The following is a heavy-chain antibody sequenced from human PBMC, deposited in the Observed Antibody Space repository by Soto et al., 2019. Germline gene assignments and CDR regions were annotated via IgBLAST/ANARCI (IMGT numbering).Heavy chain of an antibody. V-gene: IGHV3-74*01. Sequence: PGGSLRLSCAASGFTFSSYWMHWVRQVSGKGLVWVSRINSDGRSTDYADSVKGRFTISRDNAKNTLYLQMNSLRVEDTAVYYCAFNTYDSSGYFYRDWGQGTLVTV. D-gene: IGHD3-22*01. J-gene: IGHJ4*02. CDR2: INSDGRST. CDR3: AFNTYDSSGYFYRD. CDR1: GFTFSSYW.